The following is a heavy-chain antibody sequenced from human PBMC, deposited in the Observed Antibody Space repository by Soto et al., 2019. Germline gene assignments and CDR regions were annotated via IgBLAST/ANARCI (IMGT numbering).Heavy chain of an antibody. Sequence: SVKVSCKASGGTFSSYAISWVRQAPGQGLEWMGGIIPIFGIANYAQKFQGRVTITADESTSTAYMELSSLRSEDTAVYYCARVGSSGYDFDYWGQGTLVTVSS. D-gene: IGHD3-22*01. J-gene: IGHJ4*02. CDR2: IIPIFGIA. V-gene: IGHV1-69*13. CDR3: ARVGSSGYDFDY. CDR1: GGTFSSYA.